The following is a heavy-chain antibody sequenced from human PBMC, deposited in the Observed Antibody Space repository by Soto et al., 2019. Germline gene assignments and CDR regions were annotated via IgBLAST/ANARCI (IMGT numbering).Heavy chain of an antibody. CDR2: IIPIFGTA. CDR1: GGTFSSYA. Sequence: GASVKVSCKPSGGTFSSYAISWVRQAPGQGLEWMGGIIPIFGTANYARKFQGRVTITADESTSTAYMELSSLRSEDTAVYYCARFVVVTAIPNYYYYGTDVWGQGTTVTVSS. D-gene: IGHD2-21*02. CDR3: ARFVVVTAIPNYYYYGTDV. V-gene: IGHV1-69*13. J-gene: IGHJ6*02.